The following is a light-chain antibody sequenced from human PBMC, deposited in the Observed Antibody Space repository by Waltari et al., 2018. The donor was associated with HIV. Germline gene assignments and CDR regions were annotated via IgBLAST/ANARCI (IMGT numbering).Light chain of an antibody. J-gene: IGLJ3*02. V-gene: IGLV1-47*01. CDR1: GSNIGSNS. Sequence: QSVLTQPPSASGTPGQSVTISCSGSGSNIGSNSVYWYQHLPGTTPKLLIYMNNQRPSGVPDRFSGSESGTSASLAISGLRSGDEADYYCAAWDDSLSGPVFGGGTKVTVL. CDR2: MNN. CDR3: AAWDDSLSGPV.